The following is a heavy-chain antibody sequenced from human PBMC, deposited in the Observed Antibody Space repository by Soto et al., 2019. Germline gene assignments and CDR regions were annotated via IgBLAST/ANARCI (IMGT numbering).Heavy chain of an antibody. CDR3: ARSSSWAQFYHYYAMYV. Sequence: SENLSLTITVYRGCITRYSWRWFRQSPETGLQWIGQIYYCGKSYYKPSLMSRVTISVDTPKNQFSMKLSSVTAADTAVYYCARSSSWAQFYHYYAMYVCGQVTTVTV. J-gene: IGHJ6*02. D-gene: IGHD6-13*01. V-gene: IGHV4-59*01. CDR2: IYYCGKS. CDR1: RGCITRYS.